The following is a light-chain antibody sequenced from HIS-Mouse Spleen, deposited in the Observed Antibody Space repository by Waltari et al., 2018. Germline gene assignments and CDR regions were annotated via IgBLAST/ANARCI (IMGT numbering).Light chain of an antibody. CDR3: CSYAGSSTWV. J-gene: IGLJ3*02. Sequence: QSALTQPASVSGSPGQSITISCTGTSRDVGSYNLVSWYQQHPGKSPKLMIYGVSKRTSGVSNRCAGAKSGNTASLPVSGLQAEDEADYYCCSYAGSSTWVFGGGTKLTVL. CDR2: GVS. CDR1: SRDVGSYNL. V-gene: IGLV2-23*02.